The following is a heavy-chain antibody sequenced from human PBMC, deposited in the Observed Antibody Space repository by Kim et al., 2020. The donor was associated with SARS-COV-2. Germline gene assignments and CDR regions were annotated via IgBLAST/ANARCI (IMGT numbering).Heavy chain of an antibody. CDR2: ISAYNGNT. D-gene: IGHD2-2*01. V-gene: IGHV1-18*01. CDR1: GYTFTSYG. CDR3: ARDGVVPAAHNWFDP. Sequence: ASVKVSCKASGYTFTSYGISWVRQAPGQGLEWMGWISAYNGNTNYAQKLQGRVTMTTDTSTSTAYMELRSLRSDDTAVYYCARDGVVPAAHNWFDPWGQGTLVTVSS. J-gene: IGHJ5*02.